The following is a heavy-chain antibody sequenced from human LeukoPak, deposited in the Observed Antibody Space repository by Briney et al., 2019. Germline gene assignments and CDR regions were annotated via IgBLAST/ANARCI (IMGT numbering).Heavy chain of an antibody. CDR2: INPNSGGT. V-gene: IGHV1-2*06. Sequence: GASVKVSCKDSGYTFTGYYMHWVRQAPGQGLEWMGRINPNSGGTNYAQKFQGRVTMTRDTSISTAYMELSRLRSDDTAVYYCARETAAPVNWFDPWGQGTLVTVSS. CDR3: ARETAAPVNWFDP. J-gene: IGHJ5*02. CDR1: GYTFTGYY. D-gene: IGHD6-6*01.